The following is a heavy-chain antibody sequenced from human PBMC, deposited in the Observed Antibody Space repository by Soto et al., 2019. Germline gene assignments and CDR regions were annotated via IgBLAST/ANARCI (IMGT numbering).Heavy chain of an antibody. V-gene: IGHV6-1*01. J-gene: IGHJ6*03. CDR3: ARVHGSGSSPKPYYYYMDV. CDR2: TYYRSKWYN. CDR1: GDSVSSNSAA. Sequence: SQTLSLTCAISGDSVSSNSAAWNWIRQSPSRGLEWLGRTYYRSKWYNDYAVSVKSRITINPDTSKNQFSLQLNSVTPEDTAVYYCARVHGSGSSPKPYYYYMDVWGKGTTVTVSS. D-gene: IGHD3-10*01.